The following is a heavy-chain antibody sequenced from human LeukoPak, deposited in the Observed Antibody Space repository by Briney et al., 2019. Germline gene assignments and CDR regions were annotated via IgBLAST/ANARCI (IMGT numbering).Heavy chain of an antibody. Sequence: GESLKISCKGSGYSFTSYWTGWVRQMPGKGLGWMGIIYPGDSDTRYSPSFQGQVTISADKSISTAYLQWSSLKASDTAMYYCAKIDRTYCSRSSCYALDYWGQGTLVTVSS. CDR3: AKIDRTYCSRSSCYALDY. CDR2: IYPGDSDT. CDR1: GYSFTSYW. V-gene: IGHV5-51*01. D-gene: IGHD2-2*01. J-gene: IGHJ4*02.